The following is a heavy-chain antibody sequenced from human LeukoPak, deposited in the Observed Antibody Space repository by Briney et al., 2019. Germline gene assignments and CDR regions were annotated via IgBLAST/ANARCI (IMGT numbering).Heavy chain of an antibody. V-gene: IGHV4-30-4*01. CDR3: ARSRAWDLPYFDY. J-gene: IGHJ4*02. D-gene: IGHD1-26*01. CDR2: IYYSGST. CDR1: GGSISSGDYY. Sequence: SETLSLTCTVSGGSISSGDYYWSWIRQPPGKGLEWIGYIYYSGSTYYNPSLKSRVTISVDTSKNQFSLKLSSVTAADTAVYYCARSRAWDLPYFDYWGQGTLVTVSS.